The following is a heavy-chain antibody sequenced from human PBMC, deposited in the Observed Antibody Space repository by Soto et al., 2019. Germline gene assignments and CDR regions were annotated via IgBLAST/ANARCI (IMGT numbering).Heavy chain of an antibody. CDR2: IYHSGST. D-gene: IGHD5-18*01. V-gene: IGHV4-30-2*01. CDR3: ARERGYSNGLLDY. J-gene: IGHJ4*02. Sequence: SETLSLTCAVSGGSISSGGSSWSWIRQPPGKGLEWIGYIYHSGSTYYNPSLKSRVTISVDRSKNQFSLKLSSVTAADTAVYYCARERGYSNGLLDYWGQGTLVTVSS. CDR1: GGSISSGGSS.